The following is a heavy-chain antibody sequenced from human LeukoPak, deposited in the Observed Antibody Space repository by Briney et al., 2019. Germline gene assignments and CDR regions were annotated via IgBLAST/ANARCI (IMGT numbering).Heavy chain of an antibody. CDR3: ARDRLAGNNRFDP. CDR1: GYTFTGYY. D-gene: IGHD6-19*01. J-gene: IGHJ5*02. CDR2: INPNSGGT. V-gene: IGHV1-2*06. Sequence: ASVKVSCNASGYTFTGYYMHWVRQAPGQGLEWMGRINPNSGGTNYAQKFQGRVTMTRDTSISTAYMELSRLRSDDTAVYYCARDRLAGNNRFDPWGQGTLVTVSS.